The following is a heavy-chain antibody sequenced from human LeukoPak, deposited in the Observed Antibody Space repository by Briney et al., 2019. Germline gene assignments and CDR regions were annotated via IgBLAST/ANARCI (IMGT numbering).Heavy chain of an antibody. V-gene: IGHV4-34*01. J-gene: IGHJ4*02. CDR3: ARGGFGAHDYVWGSYRYNSYYFDY. CDR1: GGSFSGYY. CDR2: INHSGST. D-gene: IGHD3-16*02. Sequence: AETLSLTCAVSGGSFSGYYWSWIRQPPGKGLEWVGEINHSGSTNYNPALKSRVTISLDTSKNQFSLKLSSVTAADTAVYYCARGGFGAHDYVWGSYRYNSYYFDYWGQGTLVTVSS.